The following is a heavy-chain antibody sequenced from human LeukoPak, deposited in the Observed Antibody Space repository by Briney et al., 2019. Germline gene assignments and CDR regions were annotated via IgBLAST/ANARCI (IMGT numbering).Heavy chain of an antibody. CDR3: ARVSTRIAAAGLNY. D-gene: IGHD6-13*01. V-gene: IGHV1-2*06. CDR1: GYTFTGYY. CDR2: INPNSGGT. J-gene: IGHJ4*02. Sequence: ASVKVSCKASGYTFTGYYMHWVRQAPGQGLEWMGRINPNSGGTNYAQKFQGRVTMTRDTSISTAYMELSRLRSDDTAVYYRARVSTRIAAAGLNYWGQGTLVTVSS.